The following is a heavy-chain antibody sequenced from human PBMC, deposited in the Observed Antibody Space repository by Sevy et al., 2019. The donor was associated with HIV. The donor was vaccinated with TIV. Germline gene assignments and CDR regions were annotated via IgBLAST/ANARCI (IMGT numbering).Heavy chain of an antibody. J-gene: IGHJ4*02. CDR1: GGSISSYY. CDR3: ARVGRQQLVFDY. Sequence: SETLSLTCTVSGGSISSYYWSWIRQPPGKGLEWIGYIYSSGSTNYNPSLKSRVTISVDTSKNQFSLKRSSVTAADTAVYYCARVGRQQLVFDYWGQGTLVTVSS. V-gene: IGHV4-59*01. CDR2: IYSSGST. D-gene: IGHD6-13*01.